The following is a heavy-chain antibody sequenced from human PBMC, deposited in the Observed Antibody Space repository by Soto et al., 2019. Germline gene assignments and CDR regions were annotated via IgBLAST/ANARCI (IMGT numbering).Heavy chain of an antibody. V-gene: IGHV3-23*01. CDR1: VFTFSSYA. J-gene: IGHJ4*02. D-gene: IGHD2-15*01. CDR2: ISGSGGSA. CDR3: AKDRVVVDAKTPYYFDY. Sequence: PGGSLRLSCAASVFTFSSYAMSWVRQAPGKGLEWVSAISGSGGSAYYADSVKGRFTISRDNSKNTLYLQMNSLRAEDTAVYYCAKDRVVVDAKTPYYFDYWGQGTLVTVSS.